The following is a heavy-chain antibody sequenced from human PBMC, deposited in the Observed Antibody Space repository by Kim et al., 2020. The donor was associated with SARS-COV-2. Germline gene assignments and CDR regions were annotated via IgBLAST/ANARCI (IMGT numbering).Heavy chain of an antibody. V-gene: IGHV1-18*04. J-gene: IGHJ5*02. CDR3: ARGEAWFDT. CDR2: ISVYNGDT. CDR1: GYTFSTYG. Sequence: ASVKVSCKASGYTFSTYGISWVRQVAGRGLEWIGGISVYNGDTIYAQKYQGRLTFTTDRSSNMVYMELSSLNPDDSALDYCARGEAWFDTWGQGTLVSVS.